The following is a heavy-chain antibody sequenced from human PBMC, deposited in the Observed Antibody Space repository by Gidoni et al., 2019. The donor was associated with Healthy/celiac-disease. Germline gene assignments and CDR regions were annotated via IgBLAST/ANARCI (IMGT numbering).Heavy chain of an antibody. CDR1: GFTVSSNY. Sequence: EVQLVASGGGLVQPGGSLRLSCAASGFTVSSNYMSWVRQAPGKGLEWVSVIYSGGSTYYADSVKGRFTISRDNSKNTLYLQMNSLRAEDTAVYYCARGGSVGATKGTFDYWGQGTLVTVSS. J-gene: IGHJ4*02. CDR3: ARGGSVGATKGTFDY. D-gene: IGHD1-26*01. V-gene: IGHV3-66*01. CDR2: IYSGGST.